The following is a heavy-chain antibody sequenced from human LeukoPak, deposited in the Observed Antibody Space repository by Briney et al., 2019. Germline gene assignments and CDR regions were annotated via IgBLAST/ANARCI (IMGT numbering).Heavy chain of an antibody. D-gene: IGHD6-13*01. CDR1: GGSISSYY. V-gene: IGHV4-59*01. Sequence: SETLSLTCTVSGGSISSYYWSWIRQPPGKGLEWIGYIYYSGSTNYNPSLKSRVTISVDTSKNQFSLKLSSVTAADTAVYYCARDLSSSWYSDGMDVWGQGTTVTVSS. J-gene: IGHJ6*02. CDR3: ARDLSSSWYSDGMDV. CDR2: IYYSGST.